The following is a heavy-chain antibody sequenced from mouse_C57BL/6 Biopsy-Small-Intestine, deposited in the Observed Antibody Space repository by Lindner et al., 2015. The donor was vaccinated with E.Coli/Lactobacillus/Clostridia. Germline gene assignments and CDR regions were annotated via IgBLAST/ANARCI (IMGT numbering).Heavy chain of an antibody. V-gene: IGHV5-17*01. Sequence: VQLQESGGGLVKPGGSLNLSCAASGFTFSDFGMHWVRQAPEKGLEWVAFITSGSNAIYYADTVKGRFTISRDNAQSTLFLQMTSLRSEDTAMYYCTREDYGYTYGWYFDVWGTGTTVTVSS. D-gene: IGHD1-1*01. CDR3: TREDYGYTYGWYFDV. J-gene: IGHJ1*03. CDR2: ITSGSNAI. CDR1: GFTFSDFG.